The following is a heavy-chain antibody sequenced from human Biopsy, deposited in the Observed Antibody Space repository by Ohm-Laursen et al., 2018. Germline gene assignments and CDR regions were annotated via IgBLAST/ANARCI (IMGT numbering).Heavy chain of an antibody. Sequence: SLRLSCAASGFTLSNYGMHWVRQAPGKGLEWISYIASSGGTTYYVDSVKGRFTISRDNAEKSLYLQMNSLRAEDTAVYYCARDTPETYDYDNDDNSPFPRRYIDYWGQGTLVTVSS. CDR1: GFTLSNYG. CDR3: ARDTPETYDYDNDDNSPFPRRYIDY. D-gene: IGHD3-22*01. CDR2: IASSGGTT. V-gene: IGHV3-48*04. J-gene: IGHJ4*02.